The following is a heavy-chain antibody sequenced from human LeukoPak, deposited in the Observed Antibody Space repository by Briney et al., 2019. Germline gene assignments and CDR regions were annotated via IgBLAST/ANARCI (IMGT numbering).Heavy chain of an antibody. Sequence: PGGSLRLSCAASGFTFSSYSMNWVRQAPGKGLEWVSSISGSSSYIYYADSVKGRFTISRHNAKNSPYLQMNSLRAEDTAVYYCARVPAGVIGMKDAFDIWGQGTMVTVSS. CDR2: ISGSSSYI. CDR3: ARVPAGVIGMKDAFDI. V-gene: IGHV3-21*01. CDR1: GFTFSSYS. J-gene: IGHJ3*02. D-gene: IGHD3-16*02.